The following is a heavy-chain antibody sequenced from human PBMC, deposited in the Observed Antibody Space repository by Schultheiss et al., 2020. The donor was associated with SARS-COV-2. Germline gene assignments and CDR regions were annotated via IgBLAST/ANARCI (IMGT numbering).Heavy chain of an antibody. CDR1: GGSISSGGYY. CDR3: ARARRITIFGVVTEFDY. V-gene: IGHV4-31*03. J-gene: IGHJ4*02. Sequence: SETLSLTCTVSGGSISSGGYYWSWIRQPPGKGLEWIGYIYYSGSTYYNPSLKSRVTISVDTSKNQFSLKLSSVTAADTAVYYCARARRITIFGVVTEFDYWGQGTLVTVSS. D-gene: IGHD3-3*01. CDR2: IYYSGST.